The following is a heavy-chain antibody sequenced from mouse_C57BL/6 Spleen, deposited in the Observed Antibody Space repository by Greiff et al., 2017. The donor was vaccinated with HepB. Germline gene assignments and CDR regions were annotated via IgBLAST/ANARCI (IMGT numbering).Heavy chain of an antibody. J-gene: IGHJ2*01. V-gene: IGHV1-82*01. D-gene: IGHD2-3*01. CDR2: IYPGDGDT. CDR1: GYAFSSSW. Sequence: QVQLKQSGPELVKPGASVKISCKASGYAFSSSWMNWVKQRPGKGLEWIGRIYPGDGDTNYNGKFKGKATLTADKSSSTAYMQLSSLTSEDSAVYFCAREEDYDGYPFDYWGQGTTLTVSS. CDR3: AREEDYDGYPFDY.